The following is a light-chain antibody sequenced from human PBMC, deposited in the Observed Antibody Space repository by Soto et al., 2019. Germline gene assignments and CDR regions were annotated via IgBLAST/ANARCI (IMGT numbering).Light chain of an antibody. CDR2: AAS. J-gene: IGKJ4*01. CDR3: QQSYSTPRT. V-gene: IGKV1-39*01. CDR1: QSISRY. Sequence: DIQMTQSPSSLSASVGDRVTITCRASQSISRYLNWYQQKPGQAPKILIYAASSLQSGAPSRFSGGGSGSAFSLTISSLQPEDFATYYCQQSYSTPRTFGGGTKVEIK.